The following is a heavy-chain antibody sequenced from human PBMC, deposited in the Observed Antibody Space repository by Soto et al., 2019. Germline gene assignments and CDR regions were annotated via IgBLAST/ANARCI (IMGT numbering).Heavy chain of an antibody. V-gene: IGHV3-53*02. CDR3: ARVPGRL. CDR1: GFSVSRNY. Sequence: QLVETGGGWIQPGTSLTLSCAASGFSVSRNYMTWVRQAPGKGLEWVSFVYSGGATFYADSVKGRFILSRDDSQNTMYLQMNNLRAEGAAVYYCARVPGRLWGRGTLVTVAS. J-gene: IGHJ4*02. CDR2: VYSGGAT. D-gene: IGHD3-10*01.